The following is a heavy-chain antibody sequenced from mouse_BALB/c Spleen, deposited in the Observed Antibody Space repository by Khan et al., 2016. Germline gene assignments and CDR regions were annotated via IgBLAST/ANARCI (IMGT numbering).Heavy chain of an antibody. J-gene: IGHJ4*01. CDR2: IDPENGDT. CDR3: ASTMITDYAMDY. V-gene: IGHV14-4*02. Sequence: VQLKESGAELVRSGASVKLSCTASGFNIKDYYMHWVKQRPEQGLEWIGWIDPENGDTEYAPKFQGKATMTADTSSNTAYLQLSSLTSEDTAVYYCASTMITDYAMDYWCQGTSVTVSS. D-gene: IGHD2-4*01. CDR1: GFNIKDYY.